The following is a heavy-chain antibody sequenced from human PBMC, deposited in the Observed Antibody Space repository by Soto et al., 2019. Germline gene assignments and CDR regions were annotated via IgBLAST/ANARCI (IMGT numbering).Heavy chain of an antibody. V-gene: IGHV3-33*01. CDR3: ARATSPIYYYDSSGYLDAFDI. J-gene: IGHJ3*02. CDR1: GFTFSSYG. Sequence: GGSLRLSCAASGFTFSSYGMHWVRQAPGKGLEWVAVTWYDGSNKYYADSVKGRFTISRDNSKNTLYLQMNSLRAEDTAVYYCARATSPIYYYDSSGYLDAFDIWGQGTMVTVSS. D-gene: IGHD3-22*01. CDR2: TWYDGSNK.